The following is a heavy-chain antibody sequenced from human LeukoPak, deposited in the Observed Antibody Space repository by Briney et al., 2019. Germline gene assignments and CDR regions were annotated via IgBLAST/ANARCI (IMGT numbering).Heavy chain of an antibody. V-gene: IGHV1-46*01. CDR3: ARSGYSFPPYWYFDL. Sequence: GASVKVSCKASEYTFSSYYMHWVRQAPGQGPEWMGIINPSDDSASYAQKFQGRVTMTRDTSTSTVYMELSSLRSEDTAVYYCARSGYSFPPYWYFDLWGRGTLVTVSS. J-gene: IGHJ2*01. D-gene: IGHD5-18*01. CDR2: INPSDDSA. CDR1: EYTFSSYY.